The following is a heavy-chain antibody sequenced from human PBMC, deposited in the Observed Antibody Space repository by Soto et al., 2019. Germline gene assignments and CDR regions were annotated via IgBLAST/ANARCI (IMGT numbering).Heavy chain of an antibody. CDR2: ISYSGST. CDR1: GGPISRSSYY. D-gene: IGHD3-16*02. CDR3: ASTSRALGGVIDVYFDY. V-gene: IGHV4-39*01. Sequence: QLQLQESGPGLVKPSETLSLTCTVSGGPISRSSYYWGWIRQPPGKGLGWIGSISYSGSTYYNPSLKSRVIISEDTSKNQFSLKLSSVTAADTAVYYCASTSRALGGVIDVYFDYWGQGTLVTVSS. J-gene: IGHJ4*02.